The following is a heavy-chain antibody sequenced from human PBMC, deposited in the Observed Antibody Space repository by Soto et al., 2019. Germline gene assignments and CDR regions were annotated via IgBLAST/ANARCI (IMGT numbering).Heavy chain of an antibody. V-gene: IGHV1-46*01. Sequence: QVQLVQSGAEVKKPGASVKVSCKASGYIFTAYSMHWVRQAPGQGLEWMGVVNPSGGSTNYAPKFQGRITMTRDTSTSTVYMDLSSLTSEDTAVYYCAREENCSDGICYSEYSQRWGQGTLVTVSS. CDR3: AREENCSDGICYSEYSQR. D-gene: IGHD2-15*01. CDR2: VNPSGGST. CDR1: GYIFTAYS. J-gene: IGHJ1*01.